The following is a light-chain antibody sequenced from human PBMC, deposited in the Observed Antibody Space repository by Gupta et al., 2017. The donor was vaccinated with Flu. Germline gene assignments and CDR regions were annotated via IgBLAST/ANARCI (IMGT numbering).Light chain of an antibody. V-gene: IGLV5-45*03. CDR3: MIWHSDAWV. CDR1: SDINVATYR. CDR2: YNSDSDK. J-gene: IGLJ3*02. Sequence: QAVLTQPYSLSASPGASASLTCTLRSDINVATYRIYRYQQKAGSPPQYLLRYNSDSDKQQGSGVPSRFSGSKDASANAGILFISGLQSEDEADYYCMIWHSDAWVFGGGTKVTVL.